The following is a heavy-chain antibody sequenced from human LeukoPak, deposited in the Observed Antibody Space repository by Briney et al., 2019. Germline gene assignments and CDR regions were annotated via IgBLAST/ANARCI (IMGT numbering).Heavy chain of an antibody. V-gene: IGHV3-72*01. Sequence: GGSLSLSCAVSGFTFSDNFLDWVRQAPGKGLEWVGLSRNKAKSYTTEYAASVKGRFTISRDDSKNSLYLQLNSLKTEDTAVYYCVRVGSVAGSDYLDYWGQGTLVTVSS. CDR2: SRNKAKSYTT. CDR3: VRVGSVAGSDYLDY. D-gene: IGHD6-19*01. J-gene: IGHJ4*02. CDR1: GFTFSDNF.